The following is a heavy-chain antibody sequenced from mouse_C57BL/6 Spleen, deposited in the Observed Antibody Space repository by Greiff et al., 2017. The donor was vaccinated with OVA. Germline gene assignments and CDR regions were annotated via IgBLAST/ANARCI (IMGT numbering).Heavy chain of an antibody. J-gene: IGHJ4*01. CDR1: GYTFTSYW. D-gene: IGHD1-1*01. V-gene: IGHV1-72*01. CDR3: ARRHYYGSSYGGDAMDY. Sequence: QVQLQQSGAELVKPGASVKLSCKASGYTFTSYWMHWVKQRPGRGLEWIGRIDPNSGGTRYNEKFKSKATLTVDKPSSTAYMQLSSLTSEYSAVYYCARRHYYGSSYGGDAMDYWGQGTSVTVSS. CDR2: IDPNSGGT.